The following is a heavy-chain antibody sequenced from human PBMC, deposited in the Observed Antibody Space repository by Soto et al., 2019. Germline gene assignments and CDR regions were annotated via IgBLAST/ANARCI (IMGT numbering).Heavy chain of an antibody. CDR3: ARDKGISVVGFFRKDPYFGLDV. V-gene: IGHV4-39*02. CDR1: GASIDDRGHH. D-gene: IGHD6-19*01. Sequence: QLRESGPGQVSPSETLSLTCSVSGASIDDRGHHWSWLRRSPGRGLEWVGSVYHDGTNHYNPSCKIRVSVSVETSQNQCSLRLASVTAADTAVYYCARDKGISVVGFFRKDPYFGLDVWGPGTTVTVSS. J-gene: IGHJ6*02. CDR2: VYHDGTN.